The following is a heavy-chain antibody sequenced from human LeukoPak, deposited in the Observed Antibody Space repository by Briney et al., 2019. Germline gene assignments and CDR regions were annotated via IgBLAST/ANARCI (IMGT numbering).Heavy chain of an antibody. CDR3: ARPYYYDSSGYYLGRDDAFDI. D-gene: IGHD3-22*01. Sequence: ASVKVSCKASGGTFSSYAISWVRQAPGQGLEWMVWISAYNGNTNYAQKLQGRVTMTTDTSTSTAYMELRSLRSDDTAVYYCARPYYYDSSGYYLGRDDAFDIWGQGTMVTVSS. J-gene: IGHJ3*02. V-gene: IGHV1-18*01. CDR1: GGTFSSYA. CDR2: ISAYNGNT.